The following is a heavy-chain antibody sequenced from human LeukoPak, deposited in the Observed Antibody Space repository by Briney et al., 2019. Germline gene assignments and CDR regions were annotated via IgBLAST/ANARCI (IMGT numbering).Heavy chain of an antibody. CDR1: GFTFSSYG. D-gene: IGHD3-3*01. V-gene: IGHV3-30*02. CDR2: IRYDGSNK. Sequence: GGSLRLSCAASGFTFSSYGMHWVRQAPGKGLEWVAFIRYDGSNKYYADSVKGRFTISRDNSKNTLCLQMSSLRAEDTAVYYCASHYDFWSGYYMGEGDFDYWGQGTLVTVSS. J-gene: IGHJ4*02. CDR3: ASHYDFWSGYYMGEGDFDY.